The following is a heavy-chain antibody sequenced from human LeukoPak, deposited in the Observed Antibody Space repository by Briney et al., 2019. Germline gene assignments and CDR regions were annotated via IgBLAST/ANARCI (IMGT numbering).Heavy chain of an antibody. V-gene: IGHV3-13*01. D-gene: IGHD3-10*01. CDR3: AREVSGSNDAFDI. Sequence: GGSLRLSCVASGFTLNNYDMHWVRQATGEGLEWVSIIYRAGETYYPGSVKGRFTISRENAKNSLYLQMNSLRAGDTAVYYCAREVSGSNDAFDIWGQGTMVTVSS. J-gene: IGHJ3*02. CDR2: IYRAGET. CDR1: GFTLNNYD.